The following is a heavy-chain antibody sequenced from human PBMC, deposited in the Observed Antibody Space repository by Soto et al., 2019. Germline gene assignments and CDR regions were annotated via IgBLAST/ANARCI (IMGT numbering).Heavy chain of an antibody. Sequence: GSLRLSCATSGFSFSDFYMVWIRQAPGKGLEWISYIHRSGSPIYYADSVKGRFTISRDNAKTSLSLQMNSLRAEDTAVYYCARLFYNWNSWVDSWGQGTLLTVSS. D-gene: IGHD1-20*01. CDR3: ARLFYNWNSWVDS. J-gene: IGHJ4*02. CDR1: GFSFSDFY. V-gene: IGHV3-11*01. CDR2: IHRSGSPI.